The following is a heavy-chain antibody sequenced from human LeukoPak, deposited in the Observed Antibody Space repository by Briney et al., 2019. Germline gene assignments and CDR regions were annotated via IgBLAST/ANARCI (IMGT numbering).Heavy chain of an antibody. CDR2: IGGGGLDT. V-gene: IGHV3-23*01. J-gene: IGHJ4*02. Sequence: GGSLRLSCAGSGFTFRTYAMSWVRQAPGKGLEWVSVIGGGGLDTYYADSVKGRFTISRDNSKNTLYLQMNSLRAEDTAVYYCAKDTTMVRGPIDYWGQGTLVTVSS. CDR3: AKDTTMVRGPIDY. D-gene: IGHD3-10*01. CDR1: GFTFRTYA.